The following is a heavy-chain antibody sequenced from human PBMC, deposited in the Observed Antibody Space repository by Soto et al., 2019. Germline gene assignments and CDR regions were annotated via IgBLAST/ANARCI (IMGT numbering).Heavy chain of an antibody. CDR2: FLPLFGTT. CDR1: GVTFNNSA. J-gene: IGHJ4*02. Sequence: QEQLVQSGAEVKKPGSSVKVSCKASGVTFNNSAFSWVRQAPGQGLEWMGGFLPLFGTTNHAQKFQGRLSITADESTSTAYMHMSGLRSEDTAIYYCARDHWDYDSSAYGLQFWGQGTLVTVSS. D-gene: IGHD3-22*01. CDR3: ARDHWDYDSSAYGLQF. V-gene: IGHV1-69*01.